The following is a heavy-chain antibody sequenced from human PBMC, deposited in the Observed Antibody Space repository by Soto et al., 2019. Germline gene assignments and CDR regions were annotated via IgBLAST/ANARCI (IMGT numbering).Heavy chain of an antibody. Sequence: SETLSLTCTVSGGSISSGDYYWSWIRQPPGKGLECIGYIYYSGSTYYNPSLKNRATISVDTSKNQFSLKLSSVTAADTAVYYCTRDPRIAAAGLDYWGQGTLVTVSS. J-gene: IGHJ4*02. V-gene: IGHV4-30-4*01. CDR3: TRDPRIAAAGLDY. CDR1: GGSISSGDYY. D-gene: IGHD6-13*01. CDR2: IYYSGST.